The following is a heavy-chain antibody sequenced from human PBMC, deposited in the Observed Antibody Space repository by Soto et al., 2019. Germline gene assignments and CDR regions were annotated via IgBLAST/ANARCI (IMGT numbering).Heavy chain of an antibody. CDR3: ARDSVGIVARLWFYP. J-gene: IGHJ5*02. CDR2: ISAYNCNT. D-gene: IGHD3-22*01. Sequence: SXKVSFKASDYTXTSYGMGLVRQAPGQGLEWIGWISAYNCNTNYAQKLQGRVTITTDTSTRKAYMELRSLRSEDTAVSYCARDSVGIVARLWFYPWGQGTLGTVSS. V-gene: IGHV1-18*04. CDR1: DYTXTSYG.